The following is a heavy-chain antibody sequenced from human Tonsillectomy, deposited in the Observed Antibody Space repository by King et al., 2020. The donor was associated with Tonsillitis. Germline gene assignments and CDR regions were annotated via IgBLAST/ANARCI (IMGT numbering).Heavy chain of an antibody. Sequence: VQLVESGGGLVQPGGSLRLSGAASGFTFSSYSMNWVRQAPGKGLEWVSYISSSSSTIYYADSVKGRFTISRDNAKNSLYLQMNSRRAEETAVYYCASLPQDYYDSRSYWGQGTLVTVSS. J-gene: IGHJ4*02. CDR2: ISSSSSTI. D-gene: IGHD3-22*01. CDR1: GFTFSSYS. CDR3: ASLPQDYYDSRSY. V-gene: IGHV3-48*01.